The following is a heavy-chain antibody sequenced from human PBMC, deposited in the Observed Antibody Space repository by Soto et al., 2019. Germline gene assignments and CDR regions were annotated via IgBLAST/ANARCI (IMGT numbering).Heavy chain of an antibody. J-gene: IGHJ5*02. V-gene: IGHV3-7*01. Sequence: GGSLRLSCAASGFTFSSYWMSWVRQAPGKGLEWVANIKQDGSEKYYVDSVKGRFTISRDNAKNSLYLQMNSLRAEDTAVYYCARVYYYGLNWFDPWGQGTLVTVS. D-gene: IGHD3-10*01. CDR2: IKQDGSEK. CDR3: ARVYYYGLNWFDP. CDR1: GFTFSSYW.